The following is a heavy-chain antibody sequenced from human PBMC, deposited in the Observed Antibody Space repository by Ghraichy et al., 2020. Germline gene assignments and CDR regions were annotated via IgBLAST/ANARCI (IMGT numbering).Heavy chain of an antibody. CDR2: ILHTGNT. CDR3: ARGRRGPLRFDF. D-gene: IGHD5/OR15-5a*01. CDR1: GGSFSGYY. J-gene: IGHJ4*02. V-gene: IGHV4-34*01. Sequence: SQTLSLTCAVSGGSFSGYYWSWIRQPPGKGLEWIGEILHTGNTNYNPSLKSRVTISVDTSKKQFSLNLTSVTAADPAVYYCARGRRGPLRFDFWGQGALVTVSS.